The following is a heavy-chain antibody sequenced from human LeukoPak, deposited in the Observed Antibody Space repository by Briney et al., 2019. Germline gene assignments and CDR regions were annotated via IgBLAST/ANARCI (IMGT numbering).Heavy chain of an antibody. CDR3: ARDRVGVVVPAAMPID. CDR2: INPCGGST. V-gene: IGHV1-46*01. Sequence: ASVKVSCKASGYTFTSYYMHWVRQAPGQGLEWMGIINPCGGSTSYAQKFQGRVTMTRDTSTSTVYMELSSLRSEDTAVYYCARDRVGVVVPAAMPIDWGQGTLVTVSS. D-gene: IGHD2-2*01. J-gene: IGHJ4*02. CDR1: GYTFTSYY.